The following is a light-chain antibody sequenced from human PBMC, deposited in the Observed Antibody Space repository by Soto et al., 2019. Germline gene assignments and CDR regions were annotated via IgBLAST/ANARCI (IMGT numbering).Light chain of an antibody. Sequence: EIVLTQSPATLSLSPGERATLSCRASQSVSSYLAWYQQKPGQAPRLLIYDASNRATGIPARFSGSGSGTDVTLTISSLEPEDFAVYCCQQRSNWPLTFGPGTKVDIK. CDR2: DAS. J-gene: IGKJ3*01. CDR1: QSVSSY. CDR3: QQRSNWPLT. V-gene: IGKV3-11*01.